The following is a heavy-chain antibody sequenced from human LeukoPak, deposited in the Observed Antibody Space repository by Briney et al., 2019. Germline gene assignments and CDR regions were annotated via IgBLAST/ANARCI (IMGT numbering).Heavy chain of an antibody. D-gene: IGHD6-13*01. CDR1: GGSFSGYN. CDR2: INHSGST. CDR3: ARRIAASDAFDI. V-gene: IGHV4-34*01. Sequence: TSSETLSLTCAVYGGSFSGYNWSWIRQPPGKGLEWIGEINHSGSTNYNSSLKSRVTISIDTSKNHFSLKLNSVTAADTAVYYCARRIAASDAFDIWGQGTMVTVSS. J-gene: IGHJ3*02.